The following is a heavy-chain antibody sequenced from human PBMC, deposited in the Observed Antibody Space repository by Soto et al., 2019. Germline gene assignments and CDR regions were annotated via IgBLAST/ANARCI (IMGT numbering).Heavy chain of an antibody. J-gene: IGHJ5*02. CDR1: GYTFTSYD. Sequence: GASVKVSCKASGYTFTSYDINWVRQATGQGLEWMGWMNPNSGNTGYAQKFRGRVTMTRNTSISTAYRELSSLRSEDTAVYYCARNLRRITIFGVVIKGPGGRGWFDPWGQGTLVTVSS. CDR3: ARNLRRITIFGVVIKGPGGRGWFDP. V-gene: IGHV1-8*01. D-gene: IGHD3-3*01. CDR2: MNPNSGNT.